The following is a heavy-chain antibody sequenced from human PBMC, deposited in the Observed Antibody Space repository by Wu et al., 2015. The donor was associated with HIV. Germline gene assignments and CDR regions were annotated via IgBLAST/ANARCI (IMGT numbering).Heavy chain of an antibody. CDR1: GGIFSNFA. CDR2: LIPIFETP. D-gene: IGHD5-12*01. V-gene: IGHV1-69*12. Sequence: QVQLVQSGAEVRKPGSSVKVSCKTSGGIFSNFAVSWVRQAPGQGLEWIGGLIPIFETPNYAQKFQDRVTITADEFTSTAYMELNGLTYEDTAMYYCASDPPTDGYNNGFEYWGRGNAGHRLV. J-gene: IGHJ4*02. CDR3: ASDPPTDGYNNGFEY.